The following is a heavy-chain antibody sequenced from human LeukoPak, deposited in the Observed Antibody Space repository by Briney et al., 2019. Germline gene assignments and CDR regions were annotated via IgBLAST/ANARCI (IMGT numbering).Heavy chain of an antibody. CDR1: GFTFSSYW. V-gene: IGHV3-7*05. Sequence: PGGSLRLSCVASGFTFSSYWMSWVRQAPGKGLEWVANIKQDGSEKYYVDSVKGRFTISRDNAKKSLYLQMNSLRAEDTAVYYCARDRDNITCPHDHWGQGTLVTVSS. J-gene: IGHJ4*02. CDR2: IKQDGSEK. D-gene: IGHD2/OR15-2a*01. CDR3: ARDRDNITCPHDH.